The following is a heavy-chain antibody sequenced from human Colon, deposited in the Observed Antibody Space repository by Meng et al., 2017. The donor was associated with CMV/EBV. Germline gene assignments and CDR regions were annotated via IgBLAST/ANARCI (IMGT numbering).Heavy chain of an antibody. J-gene: IGHJ5*02. D-gene: IGHD2-8*01. CDR3: GKRMYGVPFDP. CDR2: VVSSGAT. Sequence: CTVSGDSINNDNYWWAWIRRPPGKGLEWIGTVVSSGATYYNPSLNSRITMSIDTSKNQFFLTLTSVTAADTAIYFCGKRMYGVPFDPWGQGVLVTVSS. CDR1: GDSINNDNYW. V-gene: IGHV4-39*07.